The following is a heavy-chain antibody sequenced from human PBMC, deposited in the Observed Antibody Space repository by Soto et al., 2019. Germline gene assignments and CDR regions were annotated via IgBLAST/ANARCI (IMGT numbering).Heavy chain of an antibody. CDR3: ARVIAARSSFWFDP. V-gene: IGHV4-59*01. D-gene: IGHD6-6*01. J-gene: IGHJ5*02. CDR1: GGSISSYY. CDR2: IYYSGST. Sequence: QVQLQESGPGLVKPSETLSLTCTVSGGSISSYYWSWIRQPPGKGLEWIGYIYYSGSTNYNPSLKIRVTISVDTSKNQFSLKLSSVTAADTAVYYCARVIAARSSFWFDPWGPGTLVTVSS.